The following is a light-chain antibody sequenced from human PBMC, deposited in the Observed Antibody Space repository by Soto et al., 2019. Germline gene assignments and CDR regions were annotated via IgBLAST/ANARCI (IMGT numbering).Light chain of an antibody. V-gene: IGKV3-20*01. CDR1: QNVNSNH. J-gene: IGKJ1*01. CDR2: GPS. CDR3: HQSASSPQT. Sequence: EIVLTQSPGTLSLSPGERATLSCRASQNVNSNHIAWYQQKPGQAPRLLIYGPSSRATGIPERFSGSGSGTDSTLTISRLEPEDFAVYFCHQSASSPQTFGHGTKVEIK.